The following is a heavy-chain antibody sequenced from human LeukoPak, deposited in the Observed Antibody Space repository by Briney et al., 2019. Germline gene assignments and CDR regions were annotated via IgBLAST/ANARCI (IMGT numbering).Heavy chain of an antibody. D-gene: IGHD3/OR15-3a*01. CDR1: GFTFNEAW. J-gene: IGHJ4*02. Sequence: GGSLRLSCTASGFTFNEAWMGWVRRTPGKGLEWLGLVRSRASGGTTDYGAPVKGRFFISRDDSENKVYLRLNSLRTEDTAVYYCTADLPGAWTSRGIDYWGQGTLVTVSS. CDR2: VRSRASGGTT. CDR3: TADLPGAWTSRGIDY. V-gene: IGHV3-15*01.